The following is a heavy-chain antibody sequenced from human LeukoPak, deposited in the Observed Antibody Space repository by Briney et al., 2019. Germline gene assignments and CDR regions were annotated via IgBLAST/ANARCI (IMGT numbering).Heavy chain of an antibody. J-gene: IGHJ5*02. CDR1: GDTFTTYA. CDR2: IIHMFGTP. D-gene: IGHD2-8*01. CDR3: ARAGIPGYCTNVTCSNWLDP. Sequence: GSSVKVSCKASGDTFTTYAIIWVRQAPGQGLEWMGGIIHMFGTPNYAQRLQGRVTITADKSTKTAYMELRSLRYEDTAVYFCARAGIPGYCTNVTCSNWLDPWGQGTLVTVSS. V-gene: IGHV1-69*06.